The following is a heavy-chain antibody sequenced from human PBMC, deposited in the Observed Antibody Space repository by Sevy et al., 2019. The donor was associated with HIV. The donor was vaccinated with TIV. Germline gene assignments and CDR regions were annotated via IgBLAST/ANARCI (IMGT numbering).Heavy chain of an antibody. Sequence: VGSLRLSCAASGFTFSSYAMSWVRQAPGKGLEWVSAISGSGGSTYYADSVKGRFTISRDNSKNTRYLQMNSLRAEDTAVYYCAKGYSSGWYYFDYWGQGTLVTVSS. J-gene: IGHJ4*02. V-gene: IGHV3-23*01. CDR1: GFTFSSYA. D-gene: IGHD6-19*01. CDR3: AKGYSSGWYYFDY. CDR2: ISGSGGST.